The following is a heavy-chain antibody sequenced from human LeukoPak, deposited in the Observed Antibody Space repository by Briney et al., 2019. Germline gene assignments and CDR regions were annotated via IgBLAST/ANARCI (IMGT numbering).Heavy chain of an antibody. J-gene: IGHJ3*02. V-gene: IGHV3-21*01. Sequence: GGSLRLSCAASGFTFSSYSMNWVRQAPGKGLEWVSSISSSSSYIYYADSVKGRFTIPRDNSKNTLYLQMNSLRAEDTAVYYCAKPLPAAPQDAFDIWGQGTMVTVSS. D-gene: IGHD2-2*01. CDR2: ISSSSSYI. CDR1: GFTFSSYS. CDR3: AKPLPAAPQDAFDI.